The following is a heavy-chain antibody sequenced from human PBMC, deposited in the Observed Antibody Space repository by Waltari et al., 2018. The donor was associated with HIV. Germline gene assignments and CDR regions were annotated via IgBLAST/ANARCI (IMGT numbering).Heavy chain of an antibody. CDR3: ARVLLAVGSNWVDP. Sequence: QVQLQESGPGLVKPSEPLSLTCTVSGGSFNSYHWTWIRQPPGKGLEWIGYIYYTGRTDCNPSLKVRVTISVDTSKNQFSLKLSSVTAADTAGYYCARVLLAVGSNWVDPWGEGTLVTVSS. V-gene: IGHV4-59*01. D-gene: IGHD6-19*01. CDR2: IYYTGRT. J-gene: IGHJ5*02. CDR1: GGSFNSYH.